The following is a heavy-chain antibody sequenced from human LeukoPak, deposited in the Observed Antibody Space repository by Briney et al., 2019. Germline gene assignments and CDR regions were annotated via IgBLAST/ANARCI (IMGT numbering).Heavy chain of an antibody. J-gene: IGHJ3*02. D-gene: IGHD2-2*01. CDR1: GFTFSNYA. V-gene: IGHV3-23*01. Sequence: GGSLRLSCAASGFTFSNYAMSWVRQAPGKGLEWVSGISGSDGTTYYADSVKGRFTISRDNAKNSLYLQMNSLRAEDTAVYYCARESCSTTSCYGGMDAFDIWGQGTMVTVSS. CDR3: ARESCSTTSCYGGMDAFDI. CDR2: ISGSDGTT.